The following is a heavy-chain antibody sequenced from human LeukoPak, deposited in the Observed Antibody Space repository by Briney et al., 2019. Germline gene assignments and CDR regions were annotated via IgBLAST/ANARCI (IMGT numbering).Heavy chain of an antibody. CDR2: IGTAGDT. V-gene: IGHV3-13*01. Sequence: PGGSLRLSGAASGFTFSSYGMHWVRQATGKGLEWVSAIGTAGDTYYPGSVKGRSTISRENAKNSLYLQMNCLRAGDTAVYYCARGPGPYYYGSGSFDYWGQGTLVTVSS. J-gene: IGHJ4*02. D-gene: IGHD3-10*01. CDR3: ARGPGPYYYGSGSFDY. CDR1: GFTFSSYG.